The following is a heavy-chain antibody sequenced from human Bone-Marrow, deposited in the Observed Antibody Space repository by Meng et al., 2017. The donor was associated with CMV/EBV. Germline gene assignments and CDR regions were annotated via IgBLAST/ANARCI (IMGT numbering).Heavy chain of an antibody. CDR3: ARDRSGDRFLEWSGRAFDI. CDR1: GFTFSGYA. V-gene: IGHV3-30*04. J-gene: IGHJ3*02. CDR2: ISYDGSNK. D-gene: IGHD3-3*01. Sequence: GESLKISCAASGFTFSGYAMHWVRQAPGKGLEWVAVISYDGSNKYYADSVKGRFTISRDNSKNTLYLQMNSLRAEDTAVYYCARDRSGDRFLEWSGRAFDIWGQGTMVTVSS.